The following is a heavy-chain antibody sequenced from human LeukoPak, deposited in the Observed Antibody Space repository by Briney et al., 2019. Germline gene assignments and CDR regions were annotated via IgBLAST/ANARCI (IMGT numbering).Heavy chain of an antibody. CDR1: GYTFTSYY. Sequence: ASVKVSCKASGYTFTSYYMHWVRQAPGQGLEWMGIINPSGGSTSYAQKFQGRVTMTRDTSTSTVYMELSSLRSGDTAVYYCARERQGTYYDSSGYYSHWGQGTLVTVSS. J-gene: IGHJ4*02. CDR2: INPSGGST. CDR3: ARERQGTYYDSSGYYSH. D-gene: IGHD3-22*01. V-gene: IGHV1-46*01.